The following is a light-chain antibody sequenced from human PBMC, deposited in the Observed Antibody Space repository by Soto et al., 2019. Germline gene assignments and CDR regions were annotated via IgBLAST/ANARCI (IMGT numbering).Light chain of an antibody. CDR1: SSDVGGYKY. V-gene: IGLV2-14*01. CDR2: DVS. CDR3: NSYTRSNTRV. Sequence: QSALTQPASVSGSPGQSITISCTGTSSDVGGYKYVSWYQQHPGKAPKLIIYDVSSRPSGVSNRFSGSKSGNTASLTISGLQAEDEADYYCNSYTRSNTRVFGGGTKVTVL. J-gene: IGLJ2*01.